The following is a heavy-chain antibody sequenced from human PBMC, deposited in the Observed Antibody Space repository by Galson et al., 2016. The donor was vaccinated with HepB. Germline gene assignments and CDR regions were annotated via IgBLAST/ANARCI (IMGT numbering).Heavy chain of an antibody. CDR2: IKSKFYGATA. V-gene: IGHV3-15*01. Sequence: SLRLSCAASGFTFSDLWMTWVRQAPGKGLEWVGHIKSKFYGATADYAAPVKGRFTISRDDSKNTLYLQMNSLSTEDTALYYCVTDVPYTGGGGLYMWGQGTMVTVPS. CDR3: VTDVPYTGGGGLYM. J-gene: IGHJ3*02. D-gene: IGHD2-15*01. CDR1: GFTFSDLW.